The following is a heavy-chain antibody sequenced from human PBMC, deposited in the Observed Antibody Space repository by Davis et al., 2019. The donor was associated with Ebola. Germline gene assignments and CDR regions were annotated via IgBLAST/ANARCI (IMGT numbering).Heavy chain of an antibody. CDR2: ISGKTGNT. Sequence: GESLKISCTASGFTFSNAWMNWVRQAPGKGFEWVATISGKTGNTYYADSVKGRFTISRDNAKNSLYLQMNSLRAEDTAVYYCARGRRYCSGGSCFLFDIWGQGTMATVSS. CDR3: ARGRRYCSGGSCFLFDI. V-gene: IGHV3-21*01. CDR1: GFTFSNAW. D-gene: IGHD2-15*01. J-gene: IGHJ3*02.